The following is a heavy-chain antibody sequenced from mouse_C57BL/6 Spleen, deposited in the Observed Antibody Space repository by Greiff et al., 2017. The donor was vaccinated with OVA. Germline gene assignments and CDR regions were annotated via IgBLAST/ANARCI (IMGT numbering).Heavy chain of an antibody. CDR3: ARRGYGSSYFDY. CDR1: GYTFTSYW. D-gene: IGHD1-1*01. J-gene: IGHJ2*01. V-gene: IGHV1-64*01. Sequence: QVQLQQSGAELVKPGASVKLSCKASGYTFTSYWMHWVKQRPGQGLEWIGMIHPNSGSTNYNEKFKSKATLTVDKSSSTAYMQLSSLTSEDSAVYYCARRGYGSSYFDYWGQGTTLTVSS. CDR2: IHPNSGST.